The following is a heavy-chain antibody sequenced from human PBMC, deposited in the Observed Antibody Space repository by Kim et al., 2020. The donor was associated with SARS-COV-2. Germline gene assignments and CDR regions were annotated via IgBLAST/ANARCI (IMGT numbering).Heavy chain of an antibody. CDR1: GYTLTEYH. V-gene: IGHV1-2*06. CDR2: INPKSGGT. J-gene: IGHJ1*01. Sequence: ASVKVSCKASGYTLTEYHMHWVLQAPGQGLEWMGRINPKSGGTNYAQKFQGRVTMTRDTSITTAYMELSSLRSDDTAVYYCAREGSVTRPFDSWGQGTLV. CDR3: AREGSVTRPFDS. D-gene: IGHD6-6*01.